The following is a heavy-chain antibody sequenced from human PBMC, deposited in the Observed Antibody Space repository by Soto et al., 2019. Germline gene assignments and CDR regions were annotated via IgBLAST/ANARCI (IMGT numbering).Heavy chain of an antibody. V-gene: IGHV4-61*01. CDR2: IYYSGST. J-gene: IGHJ4*02. Sequence: SETLCLTCTVSGGSVSSGSYYWSWIRQPPGKGLEWIGYIYYSGSTNYNPSLKSRVTISVDTSKNQFSLKLSSVTAADTAVYYCARASATLFDYWGQGTLVTVSS. CDR1: GGSVSSGSYY. CDR3: ARASATLFDY.